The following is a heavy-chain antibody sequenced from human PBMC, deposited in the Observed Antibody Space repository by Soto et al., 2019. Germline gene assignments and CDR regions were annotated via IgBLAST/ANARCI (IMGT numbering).Heavy chain of an antibody. J-gene: IGHJ4*02. Sequence: VASVKVSCKASGYTFTSYYMHWVRQAPGQGLEWMGIINPSGGSTSYAQKFQGRVTMTRDTSTSTVYMELSSLRSEDTAVYYCARDTIVVVPAAKNGLRYFDYWGQGTLVTVSS. D-gene: IGHD2-2*01. CDR2: INPSGGST. CDR3: ARDTIVVVPAAKNGLRYFDY. V-gene: IGHV1-46*01. CDR1: GYTFTSYY.